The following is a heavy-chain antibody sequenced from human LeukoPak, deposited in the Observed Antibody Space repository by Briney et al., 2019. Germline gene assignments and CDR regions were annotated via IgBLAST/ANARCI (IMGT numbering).Heavy chain of an antibody. Sequence: SETLSLTCAVYGGSFSGYYWSWIRQPPGKGLEWIGEINHSGSTNYNPSLKGRVTISVDTSKNQFSLKLSSVTAADTAVYYCARATFKQSYDYWGQGTLVTVSS. J-gene: IGHJ4*02. D-gene: IGHD5-24*01. CDR2: INHSGST. CDR1: GGSFSGYY. V-gene: IGHV4-34*01. CDR3: ARATFKQSYDY.